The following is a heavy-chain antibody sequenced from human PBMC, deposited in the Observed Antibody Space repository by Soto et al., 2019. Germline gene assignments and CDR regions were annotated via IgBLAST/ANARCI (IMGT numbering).Heavy chain of an antibody. J-gene: IGHJ4*02. V-gene: IGHV3-23*01. CDR2: ISGSGGST. CDR1: GLTVSNNH. Sequence: GGSLRLSCAVSGLTVSNNHMTWVRQAPGKGLEWVSAISGSGGSTYYADSVKGRFTISRDNSKNTLYLQMNSLRAEDTAVYYCAKDSPILDYWGQGTLVTVSS. CDR3: AKDSPILDY.